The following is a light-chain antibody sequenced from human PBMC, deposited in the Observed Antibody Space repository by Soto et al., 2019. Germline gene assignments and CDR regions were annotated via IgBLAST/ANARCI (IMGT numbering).Light chain of an antibody. CDR2: DAS. CDR3: QQRSNWPSWT. J-gene: IGKJ1*01. Sequence: EIVLTQSPATLSLSPGERANLSCRASQSVSSYLAWYQQKPGQAPRLLIYDASNRATGILARFSGSGSGTDFTLTISSLEPEDFAVYYCQQRSNWPSWTFGQGTKVDIK. V-gene: IGKV3-11*01. CDR1: QSVSSY.